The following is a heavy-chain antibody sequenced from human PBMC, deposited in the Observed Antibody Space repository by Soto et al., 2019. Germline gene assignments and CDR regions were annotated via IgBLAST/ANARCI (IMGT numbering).Heavy chain of an antibody. CDR1: GYTFTNYW. J-gene: IGHJ4*02. CDR3: ATLVVRGISTGWPH. Sequence: GESLKISCKGSGYTFTNYWIGWVRQMPGKGLEWMGIIYPGDSETRYSPSFQGQVTMSADKSISTAYLQWSSLKASDSGMYYCATLVVRGISTGWPHWGQGTLVTVSS. CDR2: IYPGDSET. D-gene: IGHD6-19*01. V-gene: IGHV5-51*01.